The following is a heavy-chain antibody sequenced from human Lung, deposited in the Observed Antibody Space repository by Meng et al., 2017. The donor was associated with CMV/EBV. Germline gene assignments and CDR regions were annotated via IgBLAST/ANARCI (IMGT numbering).Heavy chain of an antibody. CDR3: AKDWSRYCTSTSYYKPWFDP. V-gene: IGHV3-23*01. J-gene: IGHJ5*02. D-gene: IGHD2-2*01. CDR2: ISAGGGST. CDR1: AFTFSNYG. Sequence: GGSLRLXXAASAFTFSNYGMSWVRRAPGRGLEWVSGISAGGGSTYYADSVKGRFTVSRDNSKNTLYLQMNSLRAEDTAVYYCAKDWSRYCTSTSYYKPWFDPWGQGTLVTVSS.